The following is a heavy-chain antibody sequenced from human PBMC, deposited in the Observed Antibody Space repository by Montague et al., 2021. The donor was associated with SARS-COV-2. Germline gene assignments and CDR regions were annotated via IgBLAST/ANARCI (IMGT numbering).Heavy chain of an antibody. V-gene: IGHV3-23*01. D-gene: IGHD5-12*01. J-gene: IGHJ4*02. CDR3: AVDIVATIKRTFDY. Sequence: SLRLSCAASGFTFSSYAMSWVRQAPGKGLEWVSAISGSGGSTYYADSVKGRFTISRDNSKNTLYLQMNSLRAEDTAAYYCAVDIVATIKRTFDYWGQGTLVTVSS. CDR2: ISGSGGST. CDR1: GFTFSSYA.